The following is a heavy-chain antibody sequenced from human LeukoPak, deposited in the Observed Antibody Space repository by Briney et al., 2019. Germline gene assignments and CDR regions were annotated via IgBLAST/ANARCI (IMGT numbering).Heavy chain of an antibody. V-gene: IGHV3-64D*06. CDR1: GFTFSSYS. D-gene: IGHD2-21*02. Sequence: GGALRLSCSAPGFTFSSYSMHWGRPAPGKGLEYFFAISSNGGSTYYADSVKGRFTISRDNSKNTLYLQMSSLRADDTAVYYCVRRLPTTPHYYFDYWGQGTLVTVSS. CDR3: VRRLPTTPHYYFDY. CDR2: ISSNGGST. J-gene: IGHJ4*02.